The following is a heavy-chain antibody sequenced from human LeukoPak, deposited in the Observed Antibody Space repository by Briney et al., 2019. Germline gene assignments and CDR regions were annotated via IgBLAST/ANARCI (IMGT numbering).Heavy chain of an antibody. CDR1: GYTFTGYY. CDR2: SNPNSGGT. D-gene: IGHD3-10*01. CDR3: ARVSMVRGLITLYYFDY. V-gene: IGHV1-2*06. J-gene: IGHJ4*02. Sequence: ASVKVSCKASGYTFTGYYMHWVRQAPGQGLEWMGRSNPNSGGTNYAQKFQGRVTMTRDTSISTAYMELSRLRSDDTAVYYCARVSMVRGLITLYYFDYWGQGTLVTVSS.